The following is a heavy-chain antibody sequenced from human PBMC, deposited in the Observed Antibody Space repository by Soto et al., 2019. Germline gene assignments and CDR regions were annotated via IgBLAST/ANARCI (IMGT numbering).Heavy chain of an antibody. CDR2: IYYSGST. J-gene: IGHJ1*01. Sequence: SETLSLTCTVSGGSISSSSYYWGWIRQPPGKGLEWIGSIYYSGSTYYNPSLKSRVTISVDTSKNQFSLKLSSVTAADTAVYYCASTGIQWELPGAEYFQHWGQGTMVTVYS. V-gene: IGHV4-39*01. D-gene: IGHD1-26*01. CDR1: GGSISSSSYY. CDR3: ASTGIQWELPGAEYFQH.